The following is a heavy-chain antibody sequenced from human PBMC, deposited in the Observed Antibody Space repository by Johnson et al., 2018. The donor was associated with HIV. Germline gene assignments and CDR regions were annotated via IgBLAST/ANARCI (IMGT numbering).Heavy chain of an antibody. J-gene: IGHJ3*02. V-gene: IGHV3-53*01. CDR2: IYSGGST. D-gene: IGHD2-2*01. CDR3: ARGIQPDAFDI. Sequence: VQLVESGGRVVRPGGSLRLSCAASGFTVSSNYMSWVRQTPGKGLEWVSVIYSGGSTYYADSVKGRFTISRDNSKNTLYVQMNSLRAEDTAVYYCARGIQPDAFDIWGQGTMVTVSS. CDR1: GFTVSSNY.